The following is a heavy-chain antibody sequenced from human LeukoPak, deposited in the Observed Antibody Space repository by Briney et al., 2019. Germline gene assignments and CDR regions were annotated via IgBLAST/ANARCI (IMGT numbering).Heavy chain of an antibody. J-gene: IGHJ4*02. V-gene: IGHV1-46*01. CDR1: GYTFTRYY. CDR2: INPSGGST. CDR3: ARGDYVWGITSSSVDY. D-gene: IGHD3-16*01. Sequence: ASVKVSCKASGYTFTRYYMHLGGQAPGQRLEWMGIINPSGGSTSYAQKFQGRVTMTRDTSTSTVYMELSSLRSEDTAVYYCARGDYVWGITSSSVDYWGQGTLVTVSS.